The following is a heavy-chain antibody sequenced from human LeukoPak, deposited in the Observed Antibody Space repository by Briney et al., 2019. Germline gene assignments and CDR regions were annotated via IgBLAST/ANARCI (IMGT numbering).Heavy chain of an antibody. CDR3: AKASAMIVVVSKHFDY. J-gene: IGHJ4*02. Sequence: GGSLRLSCAASGFTFSNYAMTWVRQAPGKGLEWVSSISGSGGSTYYADSVRGRFTIFRDNSKNTLYLQMRTLRAEDTAVYYCAKASAMIVVVSKHFDYWGKGTLVTVSS. V-gene: IGHV3-23*01. CDR1: GFTFSNYA. D-gene: IGHD3-22*01. CDR2: ISGSGGST.